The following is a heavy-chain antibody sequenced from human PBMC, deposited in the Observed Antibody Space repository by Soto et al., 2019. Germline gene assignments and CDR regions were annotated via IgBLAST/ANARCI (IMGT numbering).Heavy chain of an antibody. J-gene: IGHJ4*02. CDR1: GFTFSSYS. Sequence: GGSLRLSCAASGFTFSSYSMNWVRQAPGKGLEWVSSISSSSSHIYYADSVKGRFTISRDNAKNSLYLQMNSLRAEDTAVYYCARGPVATIPFDYWGQGTLVTVSA. V-gene: IGHV3-21*01. CDR2: ISSSSSHI. CDR3: ARGPVATIPFDY. D-gene: IGHD5-12*01.